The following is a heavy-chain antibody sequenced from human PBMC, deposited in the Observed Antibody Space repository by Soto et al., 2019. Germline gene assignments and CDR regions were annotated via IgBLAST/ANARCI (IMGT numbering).Heavy chain of an antibody. V-gene: IGHV3-23*01. CDR2: ISGSGGST. CDR3: AKEFPPPSSSGYDVVH. J-gene: IGHJ4*02. Sequence: PSETLYLTCTVSGGSISSYYWSWVRQAPGKGLEWVSAISGSGGSTYYADSVKGRFTISRDNSKNTLYLLMNSLRAEDTAVYYCAKEFPPPSSSGYDVVHWGQGTLVTVSS. D-gene: IGHD5-12*01. CDR1: GGSISSYY.